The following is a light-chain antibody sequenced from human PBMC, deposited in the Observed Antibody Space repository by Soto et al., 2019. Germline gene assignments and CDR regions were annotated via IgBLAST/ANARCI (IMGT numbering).Light chain of an antibody. CDR1: QSVSSSY. V-gene: IGKV3-20*01. CDR2: GTS. J-gene: IGKJ1*01. CDR3: QQYGSSSWT. Sequence: EIMLTQSPCTLSLSPGERATLSCRASQSVSSSYLAWYQQKPGQAPRLLIYGTSSRATAIPDRFSGSGSGTDFTLTISRLEPEDFAVYYCQQYGSSSWTFGQGTKVDI.